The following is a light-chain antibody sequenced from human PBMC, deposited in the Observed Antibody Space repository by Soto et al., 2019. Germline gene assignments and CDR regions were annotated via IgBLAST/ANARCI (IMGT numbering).Light chain of an antibody. V-gene: IGKV1-39*01. CDR1: QSISTY. Sequence: DIQLTQSPSSLSASVGDRVTITCRASQSISTYLNWYQQKPGKAPSVLIYGASSLQSGVPSRFSGSGSGTHFTLTISSLQPEDFATYFCQQIYSTPTFTFGQGPKLGIK. J-gene: IGKJ2*01. CDR2: GAS. CDR3: QQIYSTPTFT.